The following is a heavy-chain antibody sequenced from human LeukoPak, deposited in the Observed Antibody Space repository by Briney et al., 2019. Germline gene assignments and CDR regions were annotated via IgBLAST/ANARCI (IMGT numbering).Heavy chain of an antibody. J-gene: IGHJ4*02. CDR2: INHSGST. Sequence: SETLSLTCAVYGGSFSGYYWSWIRQPPGKGLEWIGEINHSGSTSYNPSLKSRVTISVDTSKNQFSLKLSSVTAADTAVYYCARHGTISSESYFDYWGQGALVTVSS. V-gene: IGHV4-34*01. D-gene: IGHD1-14*01. CDR1: GGSFSGYY. CDR3: ARHGTISSESYFDY.